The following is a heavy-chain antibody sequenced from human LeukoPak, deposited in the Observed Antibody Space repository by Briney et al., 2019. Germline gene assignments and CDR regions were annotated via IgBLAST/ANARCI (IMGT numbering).Heavy chain of an antibody. J-gene: IGHJ4*02. Sequence: ASVKVSCKASGYTFTSYGISWVRQAPGQGLEWMGWISAYNGNTNYAQKLQGRVTMTTDTFTSTAYMELRSLRSDDTAVYYCARGRGIAAADYTPDYWGQGTLVTVSS. D-gene: IGHD6-13*01. CDR3: ARGRGIAAADYTPDY. CDR2: ISAYNGNT. CDR1: GYTFTSYG. V-gene: IGHV1-18*01.